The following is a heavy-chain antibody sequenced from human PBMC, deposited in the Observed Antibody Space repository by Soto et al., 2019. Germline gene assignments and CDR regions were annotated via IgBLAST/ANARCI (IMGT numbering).Heavy chain of an antibody. CDR1: GFIFSNYG. V-gene: IGHV3-30*18. CDR2: IANDGSNK. D-gene: IGHD4-4*01. J-gene: IGHJ4*02. Sequence: QVQLVESGGGVVQPGRSLRLSCAASGFIFSNYGMHWVRQAPGKGLEWVAIIANDGSNKNYADSVKGRFTISRDNSKNTLDLQMNSLITEDTGIYYCAKAAWPGVTKVTSFHYWGQGTLVTVSS. CDR3: AKAAWPGVTKVTSFHY.